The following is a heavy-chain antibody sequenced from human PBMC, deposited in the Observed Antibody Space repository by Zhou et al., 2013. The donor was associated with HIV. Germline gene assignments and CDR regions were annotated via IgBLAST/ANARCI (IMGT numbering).Heavy chain of an antibody. CDR3: VRGRYELGY. V-gene: IGHV1-8*02. D-gene: IGHD5-12*01. J-gene: IGHJ4*02. CDR1: GYTFTTYD. Sequence: QVQLVQSGTEVKKPGTSVKVSCKASGYTFTTYDINWVRQASGQGLEYMGWMNPNNGNTASAQRFQGRITMTRTTSTSTAYLELSSLTSEDTAVYYCVRGRYELGYWGQGTLVTVSS. CDR2: MNPNNGNT.